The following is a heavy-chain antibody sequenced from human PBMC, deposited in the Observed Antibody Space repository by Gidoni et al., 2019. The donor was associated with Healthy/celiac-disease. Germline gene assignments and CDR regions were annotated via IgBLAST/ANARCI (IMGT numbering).Heavy chain of an antibody. J-gene: IGHJ4*02. CDR3: ARAVKSTIYDY. CDR1: GYTFTSYY. D-gene: IGHD3-3*01. V-gene: IGHV1-46*01. CDR2: INPSGGST. Sequence: QVQLVQSGAEVKKPGASVKVSCKASGYTFTSYYMHWVRQAPGQGLEWMGRINPSGGSTSYAQKFQGRVTMTRDTSTSTVYMELSSLRSEDTAVYYCARAVKSTIYDYWGQGTLVTVSS.